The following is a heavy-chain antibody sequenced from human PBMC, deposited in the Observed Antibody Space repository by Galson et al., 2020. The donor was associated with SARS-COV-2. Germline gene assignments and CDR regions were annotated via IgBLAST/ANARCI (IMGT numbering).Heavy chain of an antibody. Sequence: GGSLRLSCAASGFTFSSYSINWVRQAPGKRLEWVSYISSSSSTIYYADSVKGRFTISRDNAKNSLYLQMNSLRAEDTAVYYCARSYCTNGVCYYHFDYWGQGTLVTVSS. V-gene: IGHV3-48*01. CDR1: GFTFSSYS. J-gene: IGHJ4*02. CDR2: ISSSSSTI. CDR3: ARSYCTNGVCYYHFDY. D-gene: IGHD2-8*01.